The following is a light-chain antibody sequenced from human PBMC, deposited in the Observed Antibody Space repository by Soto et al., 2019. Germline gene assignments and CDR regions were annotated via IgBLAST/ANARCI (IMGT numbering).Light chain of an antibody. J-gene: IGKJ5*01. V-gene: IGKV3-20*01. Sequence: EIVLKQSPGTLSLTPGERATLSCRASQSVTSNYLAWYQQKPGQAPRLLVYGASSRATGISDRFSGSGSGTDFTLTISRLEPEDFAVYYCQHYVSPPITFGQGTRLEI. CDR3: QHYVSPPIT. CDR2: GAS. CDR1: QSVTSNY.